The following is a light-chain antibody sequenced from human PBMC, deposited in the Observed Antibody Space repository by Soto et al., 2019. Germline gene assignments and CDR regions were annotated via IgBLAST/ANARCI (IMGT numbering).Light chain of an antibody. V-gene: IGKV3D-20*02. CDR2: GAY. CDR1: QSVSSSY. J-gene: IGKJ4*01. CDR3: KQRSNWPLT. Sequence: EIVLTQSPGTLSLSPGERATLSCRASQSVSSSYLAWYQQKPGQAPRLLIYGAYSRATGIPARFSGSGSGTDFTLTIRSLEPEDFAVYYCKQRSNWPLTFGGGTKVDI.